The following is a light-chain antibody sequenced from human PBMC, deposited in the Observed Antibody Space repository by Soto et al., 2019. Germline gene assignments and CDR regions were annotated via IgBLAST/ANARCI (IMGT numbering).Light chain of an antibody. J-gene: IGLJ3*02. Sequence: QSALTQPPSASGSPGQSVTISCTGTSSDVGGYNSVSWYQHHPGKAPKLMIYEVSKRPSGVPDRFSGSKSGNTASLTVSGLHADDEAHYYCTSYAGSSSVVVFGGGTKLTVL. CDR1: SSDVGGYNS. V-gene: IGLV2-8*01. CDR3: TSYAGSSSVVV. CDR2: EVS.